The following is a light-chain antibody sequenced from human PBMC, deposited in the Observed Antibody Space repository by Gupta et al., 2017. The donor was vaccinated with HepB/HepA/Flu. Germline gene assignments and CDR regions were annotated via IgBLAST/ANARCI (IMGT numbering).Light chain of an antibody. CDR2: EVN. CDR3: CSFGPV. Sequence: QSALTQPASAAGSPGESTTISCNGTSNNIGSYDFVSWYQQHPGQTPKLMIYEVNKRPSGVSKRFSGSKSGNTASLTISGLQAGDEAEYYCCSFGPVFGTGTKVTVL. J-gene: IGLJ1*01. CDR1: SNNIGSYDF. V-gene: IGLV2-23*02.